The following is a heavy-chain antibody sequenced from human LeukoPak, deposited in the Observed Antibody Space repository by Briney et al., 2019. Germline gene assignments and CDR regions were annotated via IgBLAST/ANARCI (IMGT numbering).Heavy chain of an antibody. CDR3: ARVPWFGELTPDY. CDR1: GFTFSSYE. V-gene: IGHV3-48*03. D-gene: IGHD3-10*01. Sequence: GGSLRLSCAASGFTFSSYEMNWVRQAPGKGLEWVSYISSSGSTIYYADSVKGRFTISRDNAKNSLYLQMNSLRAEDTAVYYCARVPWFGELTPDYWGQGTLVTVSS. CDR2: ISSSGSTI. J-gene: IGHJ4*02.